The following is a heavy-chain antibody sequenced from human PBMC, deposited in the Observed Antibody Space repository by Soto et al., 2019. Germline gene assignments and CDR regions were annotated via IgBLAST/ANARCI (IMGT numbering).Heavy chain of an antibody. CDR1: GYTFTSYY. CDR3: ARFTDYSNYDYYYGMDV. J-gene: IGHJ6*02. CDR2: INPSGGST. Sequence: SSVKVSCKASGYTFTSYYMHWARQAPGQGLEWMGIINPSGGSTSYAQKFQGRVTMTRDTSTSKVYMELSRLRSEDTAVYYCARFTDYSNYDYYYGMDVWAQGTSVTVS. V-gene: IGHV1-46*01. D-gene: IGHD4-4*01.